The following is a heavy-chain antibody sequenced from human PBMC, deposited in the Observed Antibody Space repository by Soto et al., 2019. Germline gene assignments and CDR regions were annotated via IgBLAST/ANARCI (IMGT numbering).Heavy chain of an antibody. CDR2: ISGSGGST. CDR3: AKVHYGSGGSNY. CDR1: GFTFSSYA. Sequence: GGSLRLSCAASGFTFSSYAMSWVRQAPGKGLEWVSAISGSGGSTYYADSVKGRFTISRDNSKNTLYLQMNSLRAEDTAVYYWAKVHYGSGGSNYWGQGTLVTVSS. D-gene: IGHD3-10*01. V-gene: IGHV3-23*01. J-gene: IGHJ4*02.